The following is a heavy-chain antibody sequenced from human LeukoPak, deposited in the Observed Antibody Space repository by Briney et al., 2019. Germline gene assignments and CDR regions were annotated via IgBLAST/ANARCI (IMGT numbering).Heavy chain of an antibody. J-gene: IGHJ4*02. D-gene: IGHD4-17*01. CDR1: GFSFSSYE. CDR3: AMSRATVPTRPFDY. CDR2: VGGSGTTI. V-gene: IGHV3-48*03. Sequence: PGGSLRLSCVPSGFSFSSYEMNSVRQAPGTGLEWVSKVGGSGTTIYYGDAVKCRFTISRDNAKNSLYLQMNSLGAEYTAVYYCAMSRATVPTRPFDYWGQGTLVTVSS.